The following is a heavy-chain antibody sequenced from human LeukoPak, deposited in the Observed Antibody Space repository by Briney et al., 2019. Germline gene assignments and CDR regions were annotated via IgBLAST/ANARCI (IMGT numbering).Heavy chain of an antibody. Sequence: SGGSLRLSCAASGFVFSNYWMSWVRQAPGKGLEWVANIKPDGTEKYYVDTLKGRFTISRDNAWNSLYLQMNSLRVEDTAVYYCARGGNSSWDYWGQGALVTVSS. D-gene: IGHD6-6*01. CDR1: GFVFSNYW. CDR2: IKPDGTEK. CDR3: ARGGNSSWDY. J-gene: IGHJ4*02. V-gene: IGHV3-7*01.